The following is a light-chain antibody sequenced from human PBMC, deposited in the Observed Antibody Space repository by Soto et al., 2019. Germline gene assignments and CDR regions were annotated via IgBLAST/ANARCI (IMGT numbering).Light chain of an antibody. CDR2: AAS. CDR3: QKYNSAPWT. CDR1: QTISSW. V-gene: IGKV1-27*01. J-gene: IGKJ1*01. Sequence: DLQMTQPRSTLSGSVGDRVTINCRSSQTISSWLACYQQKPGKAPKLRIYAASTLQSGVPSRFSGSGSGTDFPLPISSLQPEDVATYYCQKYNSAPWTFGQGTKVDIK.